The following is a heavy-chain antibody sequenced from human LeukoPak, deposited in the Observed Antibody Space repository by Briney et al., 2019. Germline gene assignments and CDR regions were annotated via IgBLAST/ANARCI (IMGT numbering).Heavy chain of an antibody. J-gene: IGHJ3*02. CDR3: ARNSLDNYYDSSGYPLRSDAFDI. Sequence: GGSLRLSCAASGFTFSSYGMHWVRQAPGKGLEWVAFIRYDGSNKYYADSVKGRFTISRDNSKNTLYLQMNSLRAEDTAVYYCARNSLDNYYDSSGYPLRSDAFDIWGQGTMVTVSS. V-gene: IGHV3-30*02. CDR2: IRYDGSNK. CDR1: GFTFSSYG. D-gene: IGHD3-22*01.